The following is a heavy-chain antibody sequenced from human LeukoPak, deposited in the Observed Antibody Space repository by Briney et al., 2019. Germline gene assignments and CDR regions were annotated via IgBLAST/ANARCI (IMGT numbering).Heavy chain of an antibody. CDR3: ARDSPVRGGRSPFDY. CDR2: IYTSGST. V-gene: IGHV4-4*07. CDR1: GGSISSYY. D-gene: IGHD3-10*01. Sequence: SETLSLTCTVSGGSISSYYWSWIRQPAGKGLEWIGRIYTSGSTNYNPSLKSRVTMSVDTSKNQFSLKLSSVTAADTAVYHCARDSPVRGGRSPFDYWGQGTLVTVSS. J-gene: IGHJ4*02.